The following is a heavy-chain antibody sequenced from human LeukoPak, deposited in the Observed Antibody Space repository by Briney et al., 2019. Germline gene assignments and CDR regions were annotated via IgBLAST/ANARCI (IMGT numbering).Heavy chain of an antibody. CDR2: IYHSGST. Sequence: KPSETLSLTCTVSGGSISSSSYYWGWIRQPPGKGLEWIGSIYHSGSTYYNPSLKSRVTISVDTSKNQFSLKLSSVTAADTAVYYCARLRYYYDSSSGYYFDYWGQGTLVTVSS. V-gene: IGHV4-39*07. J-gene: IGHJ4*02. CDR1: GGSISSSSYY. D-gene: IGHD3-22*01. CDR3: ARLRYYYDSSSGYYFDY.